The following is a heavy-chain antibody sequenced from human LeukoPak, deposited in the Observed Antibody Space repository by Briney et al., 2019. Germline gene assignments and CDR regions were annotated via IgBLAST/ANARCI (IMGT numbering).Heavy chain of an antibody. V-gene: IGHV3-23*01. CDR1: GFTVSSNY. J-gene: IGHJ4*02. D-gene: IGHD6-6*01. CDR3: AKEYSSSSRFDY. CDR2: ISGSGGSK. Sequence: GGSLRLSCAASGFTVSSNYMRWVRQAPGKGLEWVSAISGSGGSKYYADSVKGRFTISRDNSKNTLYLQMNSLRAEDTAVYYCAKEYSSSSRFDYWGQGTLVTVSS.